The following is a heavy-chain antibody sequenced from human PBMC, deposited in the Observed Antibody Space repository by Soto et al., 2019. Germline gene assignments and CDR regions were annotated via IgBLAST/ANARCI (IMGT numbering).Heavy chain of an antibody. CDR2: LIPMLGTA. Sequence: QVQLLQSGAEVQKPGSSVRVSCTASGGTFNSHAINWVRQAPGQGLEFMGALIPMLGTAKYAQRFQGRFTLTADESTRTANMELSSLMSEDTAGYHCARETRQGGYVGDFQRWGPGTRVIVSS. D-gene: IGHD3-22*01. CDR3: ARETRQGGYVGDFQR. CDR1: GGTFNSHA. V-gene: IGHV1-69*01. J-gene: IGHJ4*02.